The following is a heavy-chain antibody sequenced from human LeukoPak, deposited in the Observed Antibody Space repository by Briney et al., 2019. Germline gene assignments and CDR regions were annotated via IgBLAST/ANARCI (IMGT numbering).Heavy chain of an antibody. D-gene: IGHD1-1*01. CDR1: GFTFADAA. CDR3: NRGGKDFDY. J-gene: IGHJ4*02. CDR2: IRSKADGGTT. Sequence: PGRSLRLSCTGSGFTFADAAMTWVRQAPGKGPEWVGSIRSKADGGTTEYAASVKGRSTISRDDSKSIAYLQMNSLKTEDTAVYYCNRGGKDFDYWGRGILVTVSS. V-gene: IGHV3-49*04.